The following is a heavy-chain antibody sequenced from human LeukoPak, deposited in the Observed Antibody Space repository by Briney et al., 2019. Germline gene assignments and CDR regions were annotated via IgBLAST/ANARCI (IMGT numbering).Heavy chain of an antibody. D-gene: IGHD3-10*01. Sequence: GGSLRLSCAASGFTFSSYAMSWVRQAPGKGLEWVSAISGSGGSTYYADSVKGRFTISRDNSKNTLYLQMNSLRAEDTAVYYCAKDRIITMVRGVITGGSFDIWGQGTMVTVSS. CDR3: AKDRIITMVRGVITGGSFDI. V-gene: IGHV3-23*01. CDR1: GFTFSSYA. CDR2: ISGSGGST. J-gene: IGHJ3*02.